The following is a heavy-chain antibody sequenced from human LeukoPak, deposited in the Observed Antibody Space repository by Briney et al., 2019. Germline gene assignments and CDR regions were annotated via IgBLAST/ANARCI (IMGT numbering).Heavy chain of an antibody. CDR3: ARVRGYCSSTSCLDAFDI. CDR1: GYTFTSYG. J-gene: IGHJ3*02. Sequence: ASVEVSCKASGYTFTSYGISWVRQAPGQGLEWMGWISAYNGNTNYAQKLQGRVTMTTDTSTSTAYMELRSLRSGDTAVYYCARVRGYCSSTSCLDAFDIWGQGTMVTVSS. D-gene: IGHD2-2*01. CDR2: ISAYNGNT. V-gene: IGHV1-18*01.